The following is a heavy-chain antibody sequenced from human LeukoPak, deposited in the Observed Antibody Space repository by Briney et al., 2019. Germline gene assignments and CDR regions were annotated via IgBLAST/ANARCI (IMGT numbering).Heavy chain of an antibody. J-gene: IGHJ5*02. CDR3: AKANVVAAMADWFDP. D-gene: IGHD2-15*01. CDR2: TVGGGDGT. CDR1: GFTFSSTS. V-gene: IGHV3-23*01. Sequence: PGGSLRLSCAASGFTFSSTSMSWVRQAPGKGLEWVAVTVGGGDGTYYADSVKGRFTISRDNSNNTLYLQMNSLRAEDTAVYYCAKANVVAAMADWFDPWGQGTLVTVSS.